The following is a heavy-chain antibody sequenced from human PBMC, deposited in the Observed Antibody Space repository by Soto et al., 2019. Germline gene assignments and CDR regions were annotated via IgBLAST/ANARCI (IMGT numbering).Heavy chain of an antibody. CDR1: GFMFSAYW. D-gene: IGHD2-21*01. CDR2: ISGGASDK. J-gene: IGHJ4*02. CDR3: VREDWHRFDS. Sequence: EVQLVESGGRLVQPGGSLRLSCAASGFMFSAYWMSWVRQDPGKGLEWVATISGGASDKFYVDSVKGRFTISRDDSKNTLYLQINSRRDEDTAVYYCVREDWHRFDSWGQGTLVTVSS. V-gene: IGHV3-7*01.